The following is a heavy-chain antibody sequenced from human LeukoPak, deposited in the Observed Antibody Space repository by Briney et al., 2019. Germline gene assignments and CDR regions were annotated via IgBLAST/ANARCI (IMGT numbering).Heavy chain of an antibody. CDR3: ARFNTRNWGLDAFDI. J-gene: IGHJ3*02. V-gene: IGHV4-4*07. Sequence: SETLSLTCTVSGGSISSYYWSWIRQPAGKGLEWIGRIYTSGSTNYNPSLKSRVTMSVDTSKNQFSLKLISVTAADTAVYYCARFNTRNWGLDAFDIWGQGTMVTVSS. CDR2: IYTSGST. D-gene: IGHD7-27*01. CDR1: GGSISSYY.